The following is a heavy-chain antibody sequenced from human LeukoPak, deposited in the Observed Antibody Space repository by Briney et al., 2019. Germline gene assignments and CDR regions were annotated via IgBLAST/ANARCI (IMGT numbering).Heavy chain of an antibody. V-gene: IGHV1-2*02. CDR1: GYSFTGYY. CDR2: INPNSGGT. J-gene: IGHJ6*02. CDR3: ARGYGLHYYYYGMDV. Sequence: GASVKVSCKASGYSFTGYYMHWVRQAPGQGLEWMGWINPNSGGTNYAQKFQGRVTMTRDTSISTAYMELSRLRSDDTAVYYCARGYGLHYYYYGMDVWGQGTTVTVSS. D-gene: IGHD1-1*01.